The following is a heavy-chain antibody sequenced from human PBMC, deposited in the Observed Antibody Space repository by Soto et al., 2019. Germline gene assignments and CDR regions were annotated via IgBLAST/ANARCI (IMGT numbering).Heavy chain of an antibody. Sequence: GESLKISCKGSGYSFTSYWISWVRQMPGKGLEWMGRIDPSDSYTNYSPSFQGHVTISADKSISTAYLQWSSLKASDTAMHYCARLPMTTVTLNYGMDVWGQGTTVTVSS. J-gene: IGHJ6*02. CDR2: IDPSDSYT. CDR3: ARLPMTTVTLNYGMDV. CDR1: GYSFTSYW. V-gene: IGHV5-10-1*01. D-gene: IGHD4-17*01.